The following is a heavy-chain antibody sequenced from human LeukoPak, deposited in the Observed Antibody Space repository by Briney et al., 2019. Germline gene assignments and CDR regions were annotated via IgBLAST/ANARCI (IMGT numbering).Heavy chain of an antibody. J-gene: IGHJ5*01. D-gene: IGHD3-10*01. V-gene: IGHV4-59*01. Sequence: SETLSLTCSVSGDSIGSYYWTWIRQSAGKGLEWIGYIFYSGSTNYSPSLKSRVTISVDTSNNQFSLQLRSVTAADTAVYYCARGRARDGSFPWLDSWGQGTLVTVSS. CDR2: IFYSGST. CDR1: GDSIGSYY. CDR3: ARGRARDGSFPWLDS.